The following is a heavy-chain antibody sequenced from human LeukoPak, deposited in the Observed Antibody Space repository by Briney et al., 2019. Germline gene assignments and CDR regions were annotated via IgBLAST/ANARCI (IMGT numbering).Heavy chain of an antibody. V-gene: IGHV3-23*01. CDR1: GFTFSSYA. CDR2: ISGHTRDT. D-gene: IGHD5-24*01. Sequence: GGSLRLSCAASGFTFSSYAMSWARHVPGKGLEWVSSISGHTRDTYYADSVKGRFTVSRDNSKNTPYLQMNSLRAEDTAVYYCAKEIQPLWATIDYWGQGTLVTVSS. J-gene: IGHJ4*02. CDR3: AKEIQPLWATIDY.